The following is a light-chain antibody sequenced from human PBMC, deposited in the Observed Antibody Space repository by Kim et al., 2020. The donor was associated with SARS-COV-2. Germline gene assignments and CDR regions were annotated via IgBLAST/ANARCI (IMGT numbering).Light chain of an antibody. CDR1: QDIRND. J-gene: IGKJ5*01. Sequence: ASVRDRVTITCRASQDIRNDLGWYQQNPGRVPKRLIYGASSLQSGVPSRFSGSGSGTEFTLTISSVQPEDFATYFCLQHNTYPITFGQGTRLEIK. CDR3: LQHNTYPIT. CDR2: GAS. V-gene: IGKV1-17*01.